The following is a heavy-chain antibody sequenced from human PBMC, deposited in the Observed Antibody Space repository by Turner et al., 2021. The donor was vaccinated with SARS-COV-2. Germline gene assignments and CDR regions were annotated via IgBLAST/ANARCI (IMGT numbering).Heavy chain of an antibody. D-gene: IGHD3-3*01. CDR3: ARSYYDFWCGYYGTPGYFDY. V-gene: IGHV4-39*01. CDR2: IYYSGST. CDR1: GSSISSSTYY. Sequence: QLQLQESGPGLVKPLETLSITCTVSGSSISSSTYYWGWIRQPPGKGLEWIVSIYYSGSTYYNPSNKRRVTIAVDTSKNQFSLKLSSVTAADTAVYYCARSYYDFWCGYYGTPGYFDYWGQGTLVTVSS. J-gene: IGHJ4*02.